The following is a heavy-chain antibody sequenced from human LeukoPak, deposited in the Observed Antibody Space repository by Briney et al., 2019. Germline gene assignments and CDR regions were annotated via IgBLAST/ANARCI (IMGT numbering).Heavy chain of an antibody. Sequence: PGGSLRLSCAASGFTFSGSAMHWVRQASGKGLEGVGRIRSKANSYATAYAASVKGRFTISRDDSKNTAYLQMNSLKTEDTAVYYCTRHGNSGDYWGQGTLVTVSS. D-gene: IGHD1-7*01. J-gene: IGHJ4*02. CDR3: TRHGNSGDY. CDR1: GFTFSGSA. CDR2: IRSKANSYAT. V-gene: IGHV3-73*01.